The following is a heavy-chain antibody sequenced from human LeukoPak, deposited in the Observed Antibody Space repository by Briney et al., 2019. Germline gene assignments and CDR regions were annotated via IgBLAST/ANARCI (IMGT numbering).Heavy chain of an antibody. Sequence: PGGSLRLSCAASGFTFSSYGMHWVRQAPGKGLEWVAVISYDGSNKYYADSVKGRFTISRDNSKNTLYLQMNSLRAEDTAVYYCARSSGSYPRTFDYWGQGTLVTVSS. CDR3: ARSSGSYPRTFDY. J-gene: IGHJ4*02. D-gene: IGHD1-26*01. CDR2: ISYDGSNK. CDR1: GFTFSSYG. V-gene: IGHV3-30*03.